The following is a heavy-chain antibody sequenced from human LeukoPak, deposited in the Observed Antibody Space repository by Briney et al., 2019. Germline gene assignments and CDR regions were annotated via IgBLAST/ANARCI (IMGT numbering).Heavy chain of an antibody. CDR3: ARDGLKKTYYDFWSGYQNWFDP. D-gene: IGHD3-3*01. J-gene: IGHJ5*02. CDR2: ISSSSSYI. CDR1: GFTFSSYS. V-gene: IGHV3-21*01. Sequence: GGSLRLSCAASGFTFSSYSMNWVRQAPGKGLEWVSSISSSSSYIYYADSVKGRFTISRDNAKNSLCLQMNSLRAEDTAVYYCARDGLKKTYYDFWSGYQNWFDPWGQGTLVTVSS.